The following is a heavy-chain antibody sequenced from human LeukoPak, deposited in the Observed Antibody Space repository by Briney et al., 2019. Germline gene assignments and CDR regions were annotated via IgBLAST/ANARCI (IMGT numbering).Heavy chain of an antibody. J-gene: IGHJ6*03. V-gene: IGHV4-59*11. CDR3: ARAVQLERPPPLIGYYYMDV. Sequence: SETLSLTCTVSGGSISSHYWSWIRQPPGKGLEWIGYIFYSGSTNYNPSLKSRVTISVDTSKNQFSLKLRSVTAADTAVYYCARAVQLERPPPLIGYYYMDVWGKGTTVTVSS. CDR1: GGSISSHY. D-gene: IGHD1-1*01. CDR2: IFYSGST.